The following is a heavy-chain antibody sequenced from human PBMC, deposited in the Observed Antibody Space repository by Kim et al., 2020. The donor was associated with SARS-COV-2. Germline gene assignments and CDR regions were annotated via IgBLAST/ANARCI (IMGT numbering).Heavy chain of an antibody. Sequence: SETLSLTCTISSGSIRSGHHYWGWIRQSPGKGLEWIGSSYYGGNTYYNPSLKTRVTMSADTPKNSFYLKLSSVTAADTAVYYCARHQYFYYNKGVESLGFLDSWGQGTLVTVSS. CDR3: ARHQYFYYNKGVESLGFLDS. D-gene: IGHD3-10*01. CDR2: SYYGGNT. V-gene: IGHV4-39*01. CDR1: SGSIRSGHHY. J-gene: IGHJ4*02.